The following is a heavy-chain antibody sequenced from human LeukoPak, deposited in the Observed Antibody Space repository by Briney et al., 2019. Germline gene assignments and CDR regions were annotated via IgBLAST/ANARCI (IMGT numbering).Heavy chain of an antibody. CDR1: GGSLSRYY. Sequence: SETLSLTCTVFGGSLSRYYWVWVRQPPGKGLEWIGLIYSSGSIKYNPSLKSRLTISLDTSKNQISLKLTSVTAADTAIYYGARQFEFWGQGTLVTVSS. CDR3: ARQFEF. CDR2: IYSSGSI. V-gene: IGHV4-59*08. J-gene: IGHJ4*02.